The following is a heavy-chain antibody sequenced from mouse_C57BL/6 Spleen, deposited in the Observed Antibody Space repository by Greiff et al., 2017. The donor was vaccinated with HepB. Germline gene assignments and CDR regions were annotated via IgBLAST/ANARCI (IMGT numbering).Heavy chain of an antibody. Sequence: ESGPGLVKPSQSLSLTCSVTGYSITSGYYWNWIRQFPGNKLEWMGYISYDGSNNYNPSLKNRISITRDTSKNQFFLKLNSVTTEDTATYYCARGGDYDYGGFAYWGQGTLVTVSA. CDR2: ISYDGSN. CDR1: GYSITSGYY. J-gene: IGHJ3*01. CDR3: ARGGDYDYGGFAY. V-gene: IGHV3-6*01. D-gene: IGHD2-4*01.